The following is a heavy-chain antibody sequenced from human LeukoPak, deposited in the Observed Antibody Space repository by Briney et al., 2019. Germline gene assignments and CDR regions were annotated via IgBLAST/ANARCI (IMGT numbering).Heavy chain of an antibody. CDR3: AKDIYGPGTDGVDY. Sequence: GRSLRLSCAASGFTFDDYAMHWVRQAPGKGLEWVSGFSWNSGSIGYADSVKGRFTISRDNAKNSLYLQMNSLRAEDTALYYCAKDIYGPGTDGVDYWGQGTLVTVSS. D-gene: IGHD1-14*01. V-gene: IGHV3-9*01. J-gene: IGHJ4*02. CDR2: FSWNSGSI. CDR1: GFTFDDYA.